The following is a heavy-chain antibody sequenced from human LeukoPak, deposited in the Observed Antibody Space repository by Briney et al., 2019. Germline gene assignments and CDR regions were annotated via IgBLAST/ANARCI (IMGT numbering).Heavy chain of an antibody. Sequence: GGSLRLSCAASGFTVSRNYMSWVRQAPGKGLEWVSVIYSGGSTYYADSVKGRFTISRDNSKNTLYLQMNSLRAEDTAVYYCASTYSGGDCYSYYFDYWGQGTPVTVSS. CDR2: IYSGGST. CDR3: ASTYSGGDCYSYYFDY. J-gene: IGHJ4*02. D-gene: IGHD2-21*02. CDR1: GFTVSRNY. V-gene: IGHV3-66*02.